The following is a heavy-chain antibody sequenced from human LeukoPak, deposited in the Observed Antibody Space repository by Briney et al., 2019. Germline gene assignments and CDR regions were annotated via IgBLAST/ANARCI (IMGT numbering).Heavy chain of an antibody. CDR1: GFNFYNYD. CDR2: ISRDGKRE. CDR3: AKYRRITIFGVVIVDY. V-gene: IGHV3-30-3*02. J-gene: IGHJ4*02. D-gene: IGHD3-3*01. Sequence: GGSLRLSCAASGFNFYNYDIQWVRQAPGKGLEWLATISRDGKREFYTDSLKGRFTISRDNSRSTLYLQMNSLRPEDAAVYYCAKYRRITIFGVVIVDYWGQGTLVTVSS.